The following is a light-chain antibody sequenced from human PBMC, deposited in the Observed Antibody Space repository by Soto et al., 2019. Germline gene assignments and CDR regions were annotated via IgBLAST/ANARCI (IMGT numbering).Light chain of an antibody. CDR2: GVT. Sequence: QSALTQPASVSGSPGQSITISCTGSGSDIGAYNYVSWYQQHPGKAPKLLIHGVTRRPSGVSSLFSASKSAYTASLTISGLQAEDEANYYCSSFTTSYFYVFGPGTKLTVL. CDR3: SSFTTSYFYV. V-gene: IGLV2-14*01. J-gene: IGLJ1*01. CDR1: GSDIGAYNY.